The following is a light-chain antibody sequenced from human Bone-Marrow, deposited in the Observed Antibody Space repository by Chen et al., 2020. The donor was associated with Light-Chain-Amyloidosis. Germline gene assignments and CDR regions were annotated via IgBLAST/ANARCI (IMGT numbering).Light chain of an antibody. J-gene: IGKJ4*01. Sequence: EIVLTQSPGTLSLSPGEGANLSCRTSQTISSHYLTWYQQKFGQAPRLLIYGSSSRATGIPDRFTGNRSGTDFPLTLNRLEPEDFAMYYCQQYGTSPLAFGGGTKVEIK. CDR3: QQYGTSPLA. CDR2: GSS. V-gene: IGKV3-20*01. CDR1: QTISSHY.